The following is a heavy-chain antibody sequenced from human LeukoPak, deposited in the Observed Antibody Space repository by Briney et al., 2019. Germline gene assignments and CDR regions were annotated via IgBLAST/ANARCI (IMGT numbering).Heavy chain of an antibody. D-gene: IGHD6-19*01. CDR3: AREQYSSGWSNFDF. CDR1: GYTFTSYG. Sequence: ASVKVSCKASGYTFTSYGISWVRQAPGQGLEWMGWIIPYNGNTNYAQKLQGRVTMTTDTSTSTAYMELGSLRSDDTAVYYCAREQYSSGWSNFDFWGQGTLVTVSS. CDR2: IIPYNGNT. J-gene: IGHJ4*02. V-gene: IGHV1-18*01.